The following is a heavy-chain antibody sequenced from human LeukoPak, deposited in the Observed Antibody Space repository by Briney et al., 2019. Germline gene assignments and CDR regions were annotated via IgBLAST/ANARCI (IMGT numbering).Heavy chain of an antibody. Sequence: SETLSLTCTVSGGSISSYYWSWIRQPPGKGLEWIGYIYTSGSTNYNPSLKSRVTISVDTSKNQFSLKLSSVTAADTAVYYCARHSLDRGRFFFDYWGQGTLVTVSS. CDR1: GGSISSYY. J-gene: IGHJ4*02. V-gene: IGHV4-4*09. CDR3: ARHSLDRGRFFFDY. D-gene: IGHD3-3*01. CDR2: IYTSGST.